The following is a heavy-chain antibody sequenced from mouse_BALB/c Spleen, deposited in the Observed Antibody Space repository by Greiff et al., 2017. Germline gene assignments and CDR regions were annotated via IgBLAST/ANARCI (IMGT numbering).Heavy chain of an antibody. J-gene: IGHJ4*01. CDR2: INPSNGRT. V-gene: IGHV1S81*02. Sequence: QVQLQQPGAELVKPGASVKLSCKASGYTFTSYWMHWVKQRPGQGLEWIGEINPSNGRTNYNEKFKSKATLTVDKSSSTAYMQLSSLTSEDSAVYYCARLYDGYGGYAMDYWGQGTSVTVS. D-gene: IGHD2-3*01. CDR1: GYTFTSYW. CDR3: ARLYDGYGGYAMDY.